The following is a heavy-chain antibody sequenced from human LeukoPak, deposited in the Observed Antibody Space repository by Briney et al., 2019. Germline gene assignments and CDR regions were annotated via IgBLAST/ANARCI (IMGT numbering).Heavy chain of an antibody. J-gene: IGHJ3*02. CDR2: INHSGST. D-gene: IGHD2-15*01. V-gene: IGHV4-34*01. CDR3: ARSYCSGGSCYLDAFDI. Sequence: PSETLSLTCAVYGGSFSGYYWSWIRQPPGKGLEWIGEINHSGSTNYNPSLKSRVTISVDTSKNQFSLKLSSVTAADTAVYYCARSYCSGGSCYLDAFDIWGQGTMVTVSS. CDR1: GGSFSGYY.